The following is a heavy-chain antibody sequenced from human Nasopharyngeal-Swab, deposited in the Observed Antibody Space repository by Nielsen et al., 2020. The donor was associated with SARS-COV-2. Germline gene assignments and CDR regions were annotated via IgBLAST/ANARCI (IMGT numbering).Heavy chain of an antibody. J-gene: IGHJ5*02. CDR3: ARDRYSNLNWFDP. CDR1: GGSISSGGYY. CDR2: IYYSGST. V-gene: IGHV4-31*03. D-gene: IGHD4-11*01. Sequence: LRLSCTVSGGSISSGGYYWSWIRRHPGKGLEWIGYIYYSGSTYYNPSLKSRVTISVDTSKNQFSLKLSSVTAADTAVYYCARDRYSNLNWFDPWGQGTLVTVSS.